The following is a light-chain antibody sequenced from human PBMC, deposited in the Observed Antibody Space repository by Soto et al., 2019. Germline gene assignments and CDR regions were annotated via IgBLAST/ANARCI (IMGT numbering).Light chain of an antibody. CDR2: GAS. CDR1: QSVSSN. Sequence: EIVMTQSPATLSVSPGESATLSCGASQSVSSNLAWHQQKPGQAPRLLIYGASTRATGIPARFSGSGSGTEFTLTISSLQSEDFAVYYCQQFNNWPPTFGQGTKVDIK. CDR3: QQFNNWPPT. V-gene: IGKV3-15*01. J-gene: IGKJ1*01.